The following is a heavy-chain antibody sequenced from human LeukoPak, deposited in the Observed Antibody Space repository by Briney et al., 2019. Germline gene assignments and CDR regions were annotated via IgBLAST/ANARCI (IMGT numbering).Heavy chain of an antibody. Sequence: ASVKVSCKASGYTFTSYDINWVRQATGQGLEWMGWISAYNGNTNYAQKLQGRVTMTTDTSTSTAYMELRSLRSDDTAVYYCATTMVRGVIITYWGQGTLVTVSS. D-gene: IGHD3-10*01. CDR2: ISAYNGNT. CDR1: GYTFTSYD. J-gene: IGHJ4*02. V-gene: IGHV1-18*01. CDR3: ATTMVRGVIITY.